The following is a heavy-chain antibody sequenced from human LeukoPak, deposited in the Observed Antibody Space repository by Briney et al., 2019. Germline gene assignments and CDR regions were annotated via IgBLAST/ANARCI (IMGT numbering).Heavy chain of an antibody. CDR2: INHSGST. D-gene: IGHD3-9*01. CDR1: GGSFSGYY. V-gene: IGHV4-34*01. J-gene: IGHJ5*02. CDR3: ARGDYDILTGLRFDP. Sequence: SETLSLTCAVYGGSFSGYYWTWIRQPPGKGLEWIGEINHSGSTNYNPSLKSRVTISVDTSKNQFSLKLTSVTAADTAVYYCARGDYDILTGLRFDPWGQGTPVTVSS.